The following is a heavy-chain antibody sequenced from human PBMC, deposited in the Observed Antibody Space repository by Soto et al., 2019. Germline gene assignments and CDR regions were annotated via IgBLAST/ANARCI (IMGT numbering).Heavy chain of an antibody. CDR2: ISVNNGNT. CDR1: GYSFSSYG. D-gene: IGHD5-12*01. J-gene: IGHJ5*02. V-gene: IGHV1-18*04. CDR3: ATSYDSGFDL. Sequence: QIQLVQSGAEVKKPGASVKVSCKASGYSFSSYGITWVRQAPGQGLEWMGWISVNNGNTNYAPKFQGRVTMTTGTSTSTAYMELRSLRSDDTAVYYCATSYDSGFDLWGQGTLVTVSA.